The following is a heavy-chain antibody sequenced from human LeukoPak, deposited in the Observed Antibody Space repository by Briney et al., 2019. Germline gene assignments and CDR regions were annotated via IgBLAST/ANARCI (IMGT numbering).Heavy chain of an antibody. CDR3: AGHGSMNYYYDSSGYYHTFDY. D-gene: IGHD3-22*01. CDR2: IYPGDSDT. J-gene: IGHJ4*02. Sequence: GESLKISCKGSGYSFTSYWIGWVRQMPGKGLEWMGIIYPGDSDTRYSPSFQGQVTISADKSISTAYLQWSSLKASDTAMYYCAGHGSMNYYYDSSGYYHTFDYWGQGTLVTVSS. V-gene: IGHV5-51*01. CDR1: GYSFTSYW.